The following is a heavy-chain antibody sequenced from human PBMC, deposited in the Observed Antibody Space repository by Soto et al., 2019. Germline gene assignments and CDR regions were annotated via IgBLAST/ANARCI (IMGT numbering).Heavy chain of an antibody. CDR3: ARGHRRAHDILTGYCPVLEY. CDR2: INTNGGST. Sequence: QVQLVQSGAEVKKPGASVKVFCKASGYTFTNYYVHWVRQAPGQGLEWVGMINTNGGSTSNAQNFQGRVSMTSDTSTTTVYMELRTLRSEDTAVYYCARGHRRAHDILTGYCPVLEYWGQGTLVTVSS. CDR1: GYTFTNYY. D-gene: IGHD3-9*01. J-gene: IGHJ4*02. V-gene: IGHV1-46*01.